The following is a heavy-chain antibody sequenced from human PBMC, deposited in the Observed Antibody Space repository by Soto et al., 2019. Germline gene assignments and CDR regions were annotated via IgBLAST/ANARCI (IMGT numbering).Heavy chain of an antibody. D-gene: IGHD2-15*01. Sequence: GGSLRLSCAASGFTFSSYAMSWVRQAPGKGLEWVSAISGSGGSTHYADSVKGRFTISRDNSKNTLYLQMNSLRAEDTAVYYCANLCSGGSCYGTDHWGQGTLVTVSS. CDR2: ISGSGGST. V-gene: IGHV3-23*01. J-gene: IGHJ4*02. CDR3: ANLCSGGSCYGTDH. CDR1: GFTFSSYA.